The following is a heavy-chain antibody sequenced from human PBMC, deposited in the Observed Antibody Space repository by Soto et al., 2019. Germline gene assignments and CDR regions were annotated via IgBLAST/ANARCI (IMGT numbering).Heavy chain of an antibody. J-gene: IGHJ6*02. V-gene: IGHV1-3*01. D-gene: IGHD2-2*01. CDR2: INPGNGDT. CDR1: GYSFTKYG. Sequence: GASVKVSCKTSGYSFTKYGLHWVRQDPGQRLEWMGWINPGNGDTKYSQKFQGRVTITRDTSATTAYMELSSLRSEDSAVFYCARTDCSSTSCYNYYYYGMDVWGQGTTVTVSS. CDR3: ARTDCSSTSCYNYYYYGMDV.